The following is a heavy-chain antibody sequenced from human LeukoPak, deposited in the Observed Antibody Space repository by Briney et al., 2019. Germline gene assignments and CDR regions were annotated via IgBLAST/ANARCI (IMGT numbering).Heavy chain of an antibody. CDR3: ARDRNYGAYFDY. CDR1: GFTSSDYC. CDR2: ISKSGSTI. J-gene: IGHJ4*02. Sequence: GGSLRLSCEASGFTSSDYCMHWIRQAPGKGLEWVSYISKSGSTIYYADSAKGRFTISRDNAKNTLHLQMNSLRAEDTAVYYCARDRNYGAYFDYWGQGTLVTVSS. D-gene: IGHD3-10*01. V-gene: IGHV3-11*01.